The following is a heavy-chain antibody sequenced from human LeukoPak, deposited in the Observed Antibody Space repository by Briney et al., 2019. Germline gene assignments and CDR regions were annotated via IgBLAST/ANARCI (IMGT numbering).Heavy chain of an antibody. CDR3: ARWVPGGMGYYFDY. D-gene: IGHD1-26*01. CDR2: IYYSGST. CDR1: GGSISSYY. V-gene: IGHV4-59*08. Sequence: SETLSLTCTVSGGSISSYYWSWIRQPPGKGLEWIGYIYYSGSTYYNPSLKSRVTISVDTSKNQFSLKLSSVTAADTAVYYCARWVPGGMGYYFDYWGQGTLVTASS. J-gene: IGHJ4*02.